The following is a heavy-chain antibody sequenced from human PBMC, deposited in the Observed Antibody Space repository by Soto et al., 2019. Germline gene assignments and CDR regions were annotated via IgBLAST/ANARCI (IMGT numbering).Heavy chain of an antibody. D-gene: IGHD6-13*01. CDR3: ARLVNDAIGAAGTGVFDI. CDR1: SGSISSSNSY. J-gene: IGHJ3*02. V-gene: IGHV4-39*01. CDR2: IYYRGDT. Sequence: SETLSLTCTVSSGSISSSNSYWGWIRQPPGKGLEWIASIYYRGDTYYNPSLKSRVTISVDTSKNQFSLKLGSVTAADTAVYYCARLVNDAIGAAGTGVFDIWGQGTMVTVSS.